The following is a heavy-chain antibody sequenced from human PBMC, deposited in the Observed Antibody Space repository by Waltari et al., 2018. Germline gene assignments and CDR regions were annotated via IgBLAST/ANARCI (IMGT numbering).Heavy chain of an antibody. D-gene: IGHD3-22*01. V-gene: IGHV4-38-2*01. CDR2: IYHSGST. Sequence: QVQLQESGPGLVKPSETLSLTCAVSGYSISSGYYWGWIRQPPGKGLEWIGSIYHSGSTYYNPSLKSRVTISVDTSKNQFSLKLSAVTAADTAVYYGARLVIVVVISAFDIWGQGTMVTVSS. CDR1: GYSISSGYY. J-gene: IGHJ3*02. CDR3: ARLVIVVVISAFDI.